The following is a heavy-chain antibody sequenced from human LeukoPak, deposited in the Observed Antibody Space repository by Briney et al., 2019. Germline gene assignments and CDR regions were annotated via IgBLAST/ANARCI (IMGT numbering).Heavy chain of an antibody. CDR1: GGSISRSTYY. Sequence: PSETLSLTCTVSGGSISRSTYYWGWIRQPPGKGLEWIGSIYHSGSTYYNPSLKSRVTISVDRSKNQFSLKLSSVTAADTAVYYCARGYYYGSGSYSLPRYNWFDPWGQGTLVTVSS. CDR2: IYHSGST. J-gene: IGHJ5*02. D-gene: IGHD3-10*01. V-gene: IGHV4-39*07. CDR3: ARGYYYGSGSYSLPRYNWFDP.